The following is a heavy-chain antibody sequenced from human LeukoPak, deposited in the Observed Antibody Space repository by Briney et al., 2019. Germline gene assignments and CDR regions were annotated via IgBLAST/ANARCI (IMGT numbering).Heavy chain of an antibody. Sequence: SETLSLTCTVSGGSISSSSYYWGWIRQPPGKGLEWIGSIYYSGSTYYNPSLKSRVTISVDTSKNQFSLKLSSVTAADTAVYYCARHKTYYYYDSSGYYPAFDIWGQGTMVTVSS. D-gene: IGHD3-22*01. CDR3: ARHKTYYYYDSSGYYPAFDI. V-gene: IGHV4-39*01. CDR1: GGSISSSSYY. J-gene: IGHJ3*02. CDR2: IYYSGST.